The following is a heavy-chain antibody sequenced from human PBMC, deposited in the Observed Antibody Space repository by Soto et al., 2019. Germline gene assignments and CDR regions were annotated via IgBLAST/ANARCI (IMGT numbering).Heavy chain of an antibody. V-gene: IGHV3-48*02. CDR2: ITGSSSAI. Sequence: EVHLVESGGGSVQPGGSLRLSCAASGFTFNSYSMHWVRQAPGKGLEWVSYITGSSSAIYYADSVKGRFTISRDNAKNSLSLQMNSLRDEDTAVYYCARGYCNGRSCYPGIYWGQGTLVSVSS. CDR1: GFTFNSYS. J-gene: IGHJ4*02. CDR3: ARGYCNGRSCYPGIY. D-gene: IGHD2-15*01.